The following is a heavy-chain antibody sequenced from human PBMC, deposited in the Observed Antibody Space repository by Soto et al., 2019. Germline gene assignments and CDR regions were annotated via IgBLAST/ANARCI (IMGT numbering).Heavy chain of an antibody. CDR1: GYSFTSYW. V-gene: IGHV5-10-1*01. CDR3: ARERWLQSYYYYGMDV. J-gene: IGHJ6*02. D-gene: IGHD5-12*01. CDR2: IDPSDSYT. Sequence: GESLKISCKGSGYSFTSYWISWVRQMPGKGLEWMGRIDPSDSYTNYSPSFQGHVTISADKSISTAYLQWSSLKASDTAMYYCARERWLQSYYYYGMDVWGQGTTVTVSS.